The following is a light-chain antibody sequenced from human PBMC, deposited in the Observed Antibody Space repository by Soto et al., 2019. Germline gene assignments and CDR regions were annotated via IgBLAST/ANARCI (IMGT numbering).Light chain of an antibody. CDR2: GAS. V-gene: IGKV3-15*01. CDR3: QQYNNWPPWT. Sequence: VMTQSPATLSVSPGERATPSCRASQSVSSNLAWYQQRPGQAPRLLIYGASTRATGIPARFSGSGSGTEFTLTISSLQSEDFAVYFCQQYNNWPPWTFGQGTKVDI. J-gene: IGKJ1*01. CDR1: QSVSSN.